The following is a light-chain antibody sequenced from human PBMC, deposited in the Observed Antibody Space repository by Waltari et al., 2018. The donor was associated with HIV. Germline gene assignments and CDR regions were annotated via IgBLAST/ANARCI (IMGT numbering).Light chain of an antibody. CDR2: KNN. J-gene: IGLJ3*02. CDR3: AAWDDSLNAWV. Sequence: QSVVTQPPSASGTPGQRVTISCSGSSSNIGSNTINWFQQLPGTAPKLLIYKNNLRPSGVPDRFSGSKSGTSASLAISGLQSDDEADFYCAAWDDSLNAWVFGGGTKLTVL. V-gene: IGLV1-44*01. CDR1: SSNIGSNT.